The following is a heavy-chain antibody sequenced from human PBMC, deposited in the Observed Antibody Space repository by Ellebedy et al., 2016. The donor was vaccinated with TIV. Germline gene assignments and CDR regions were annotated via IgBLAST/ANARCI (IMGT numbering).Heavy chain of an antibody. J-gene: IGHJ3*02. Sequence: SLKISXAASGFTFSSYAMSWVRQAPGKGLEWVSGISWNSGSIGYADSVKGRFTISRDNAKNSLYLQMNSLRAEDTALYYCAKDSRSSGYSFQPIFGDDAFDIWGQGTMVTVSS. CDR3: AKDSRSSGYSFQPIFGDDAFDI. CDR2: ISWNSGSI. V-gene: IGHV3-9*01. D-gene: IGHD3-22*01. CDR1: GFTFSSYA.